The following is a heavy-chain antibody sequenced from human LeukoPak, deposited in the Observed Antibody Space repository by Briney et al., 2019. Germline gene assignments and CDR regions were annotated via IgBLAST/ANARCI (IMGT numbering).Heavy chain of an antibody. Sequence: PGGSLRLSCAASGFTVSSNYMSWFRQAPGKGLQWVAIMYAGGTTDYSESVRGRFHISRDTSNNTLSLQMNSLRAEDTAVYYCARGSGSGWPLDRWGQGTLVTASS. CDR1: GFTVSSNY. CDR3: ARGSGSGWPLDR. J-gene: IGHJ5*02. V-gene: IGHV3-53*01. CDR2: MYAGGTT. D-gene: IGHD6-25*01.